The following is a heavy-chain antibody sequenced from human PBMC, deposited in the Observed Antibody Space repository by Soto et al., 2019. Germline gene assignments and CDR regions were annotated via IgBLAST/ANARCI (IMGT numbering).Heavy chain of an antibody. D-gene: IGHD1-26*01. CDR3: AGGLDVVVGAVYGFDI. CDR1: GGSISSSSYY. Sequence: SETLSLTCTVSGGSISSSSYYWGWIRQPPGKGLEWIGSIYYSGSTYYNPSLKSRVTISVDTSKNQFSLKLSSVTAADTAVYYCAGGLDVVVGAVYGFDIWGQGTMVTVSS. J-gene: IGHJ3*02. CDR2: IYYSGST. V-gene: IGHV4-39*01.